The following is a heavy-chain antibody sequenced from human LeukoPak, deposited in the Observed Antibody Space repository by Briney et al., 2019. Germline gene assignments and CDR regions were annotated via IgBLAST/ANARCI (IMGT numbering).Heavy chain of an antibody. CDR2: IFYSGST. CDR1: DGSISSSSYY. Sequence: SETLSLTCTVSDGSISSSSYYWGWIRQPPGKGLEWIGSIFYSGSTYYNPSLESRVTISVDTSKNQFSLKLSSVTAADTAVYYCARQFYYDSGGSHYWGQGTLVTVSS. CDR3: ARQFYYDSGGSHY. V-gene: IGHV4-39*01. J-gene: IGHJ4*02. D-gene: IGHD3-22*01.